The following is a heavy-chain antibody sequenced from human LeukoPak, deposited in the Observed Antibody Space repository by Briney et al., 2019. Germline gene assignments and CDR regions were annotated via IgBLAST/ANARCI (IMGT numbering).Heavy chain of an antibody. CDR2: ISYDGSNK. J-gene: IGHJ4*02. CDR1: GFTFSSYA. Sequence: GGSLRLSCAASGFTFSSYAMHWVRQAPGKGLEWVAVISYDGSNKYYADSVKGRFTISRDNSKNTLYLQMNSLRAEDTAVYYCARAEGLVGATTEDWGQGTLVTVSS. V-gene: IGHV3-30-3*01. CDR3: ARAEGLVGATTED. D-gene: IGHD1-26*01.